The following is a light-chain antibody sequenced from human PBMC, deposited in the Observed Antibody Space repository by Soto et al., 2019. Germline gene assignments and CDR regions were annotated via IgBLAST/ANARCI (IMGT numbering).Light chain of an antibody. CDR2: DAS. CDR3: QQYENWPIT. Sequence: DIQMTQSPSTLSASVGDRVTITCRASQSISSWLAWYQQKPGKAPKLLIYDASSLESGVPARFSGSGSGTEFTLTISSLQSEDFAVYYCQQYENWPITFGQGTRLEIK. V-gene: IGKV1-5*01. J-gene: IGKJ5*01. CDR1: QSISSW.